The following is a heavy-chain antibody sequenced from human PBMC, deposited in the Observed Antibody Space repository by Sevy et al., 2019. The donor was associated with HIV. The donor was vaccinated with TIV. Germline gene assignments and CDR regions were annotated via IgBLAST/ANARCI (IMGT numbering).Heavy chain of an antibody. CDR2: ISNSGTTI. CDR3: ARDLPPSATTVAHFDC. V-gene: IGHV3-48*04. D-gene: IGHD4-17*01. Sequence: GGSLRLSCVASGFTFRTYGIHWVRQAPGKGLEWVSYISNSGTTISYSDSVKGRFTISRDNARNSLYLQMKSLRAEDTAVYYCARDLPPSATTVAHFDCWGQGTLVTVSS. CDR1: GFTFRTYG. J-gene: IGHJ4*02.